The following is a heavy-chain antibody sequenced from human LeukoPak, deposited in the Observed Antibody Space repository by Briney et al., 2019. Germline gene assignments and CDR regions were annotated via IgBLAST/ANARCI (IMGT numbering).Heavy chain of an antibody. V-gene: IGHV1-69*13. D-gene: IGHD3-22*01. J-gene: IGHJ5*02. CDR2: IIPIFGTA. CDR3: ARDPAYYYDSSGYYYTHNWFDP. CDR1: GYTFTSYA. Sequence: SVKVSCKASGYTFTSYAISWVRQAPGQGLEWMGGIIPIFGTANYAQKFQGRVTITADESTSTAYMELSSLRSEDTAVYYCARDPAYYYDSSGYYYTHNWFDPWGQGTLVTVSS.